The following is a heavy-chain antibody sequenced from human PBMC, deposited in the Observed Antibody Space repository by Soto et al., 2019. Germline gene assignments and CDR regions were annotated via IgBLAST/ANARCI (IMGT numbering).Heavy chain of an antibody. Sequence: QVQLVQSGAEVKKPGASVKVSCKASGYTFTSYGISWVRQAPGQGLEWMGWISAYNGNTNYAQQLQGRVTMTTDTSTRTAYMESRSLRSDDSAVYYCARGLGGHRGVIGGWFDPWGQGTLVTVSS. D-gene: IGHD3-10*01. V-gene: IGHV1-18*01. CDR2: ISAYNGNT. CDR3: ARGLGGHRGVIGGWFDP. CDR1: GYTFTSYG. J-gene: IGHJ5*02.